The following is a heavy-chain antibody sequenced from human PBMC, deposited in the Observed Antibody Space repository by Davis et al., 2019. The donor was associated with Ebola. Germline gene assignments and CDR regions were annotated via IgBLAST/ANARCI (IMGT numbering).Heavy chain of an antibody. D-gene: IGHD2-15*01. Sequence: AASVKVSCKASGYTFTSYGISWVRQAPGQGLEWMGWISAYNGNTNYAQKLQGRVTITTDTSTSTAYMELRSLRSDDTAVYYCAKDPRHCSGGNCPWDSWGQGTLVTVSS. CDR1: GYTFTSYG. V-gene: IGHV1-18*04. CDR3: AKDPRHCSGGNCPWDS. CDR2: ISAYNGNT. J-gene: IGHJ4*02.